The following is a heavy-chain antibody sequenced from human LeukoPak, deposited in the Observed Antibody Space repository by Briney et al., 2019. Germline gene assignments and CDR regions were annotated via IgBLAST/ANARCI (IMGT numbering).Heavy chain of an antibody. J-gene: IGHJ4*02. CDR3: ARWDDSTAYDY. D-gene: IGHD3-22*01. Sequence: SVKVSCKASGGTFSSYTISWVRQAPGQGLEWMGRIVPILGIANYAQKFQGRVTITADKSTSTAYMELSSLRSEDTAVYYCARWDDSTAYDYWGQGTLVTVSS. CDR1: GGTFSSYT. CDR2: IVPILGIA. V-gene: IGHV1-69*02.